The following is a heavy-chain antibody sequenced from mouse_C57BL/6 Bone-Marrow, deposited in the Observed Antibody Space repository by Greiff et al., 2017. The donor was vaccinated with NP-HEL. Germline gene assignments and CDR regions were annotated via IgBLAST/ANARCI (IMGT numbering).Heavy chain of an antibody. CDR2: IYPRSGNT. CDR1: GYTFTSYG. Sequence: VQLQQSGAELARPGASVKLSCKASGYTFTSYGISWVKQRTGQGLEWIGEIYPRSGNTYYNEKFKGKATLTADKSSSTAYLELRSLTSEDSGVYFCARSKYSEAMDYWGQGTSVTVSS. CDR3: ARSKYSEAMDY. D-gene: IGHD5-1*01. J-gene: IGHJ4*01. V-gene: IGHV1-81*01.